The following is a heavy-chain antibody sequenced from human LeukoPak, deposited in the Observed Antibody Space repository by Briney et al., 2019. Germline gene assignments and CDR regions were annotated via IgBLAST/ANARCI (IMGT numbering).Heavy chain of an antibody. CDR1: GFTFDDYA. V-gene: IGHV3-9*01. Sequence: GRSLRLSCAASGFTFDDYAMHWVRQAPGKGLEWVSGISWNSGSISYADSVKGRFTISRDNAKNSLYLQMNSLRAEDTALYYCAKNGAAAGTPLYYFDYWGQGTLVTVSS. J-gene: IGHJ4*02. CDR2: ISWNSGSI. CDR3: AKNGAAAGTPLYYFDY. D-gene: IGHD6-13*01.